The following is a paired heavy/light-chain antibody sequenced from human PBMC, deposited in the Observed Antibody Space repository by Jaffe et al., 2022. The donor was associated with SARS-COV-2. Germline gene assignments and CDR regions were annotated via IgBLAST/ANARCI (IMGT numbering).Light chain of an antibody. CDR2: LGS. CDR1: QSLLHSNEYNY. CDR3: MQALQTPLT. Sequence: IVMTQSPLSLPVTPGEPASISCRSSQSLLHSNEYNYLDWYLQKPGQSPQLLIYLGSYRASGVPDRFSGSGSGTDFTLKISRVEAEDVGVYYCMQALQTPLTFGGGTKVEIK. V-gene: IGKV2-28*01. J-gene: IGKJ4*01.
Heavy chain of an antibody. CDR2: ISYSGST. J-gene: IGHJ6*02. CDR1: GGSIGSSGYY. V-gene: IGHV4-39*02. Sequence: QLQLQESGPGLVKPSETLSLTCTSSGGSIGSSGYYWGWIRQPPGKGLEWIGSISYSGSTYYNPSLKSRATISVDTSKNYFSLRLSSVTAADTAVYYCARGLRWHIKYDYFGMDVWGQGTTVTVSS. D-gene: IGHD4-17*01. CDR3: ARGLRWHIKYDYFGMDV.